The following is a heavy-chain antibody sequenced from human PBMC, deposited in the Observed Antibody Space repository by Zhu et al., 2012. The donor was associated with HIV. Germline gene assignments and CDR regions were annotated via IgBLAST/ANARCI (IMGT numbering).Heavy chain of an antibody. CDR1: GYSISSSNW. CDR3: ARIREDILTGYYYYYMDV. D-gene: IGHD3-9*01. Sequence: VQLQESGPGLVKPSDTLSLTCAVSGYSISSSNWWGWIRQPPGKGLEWIAYMSYSGSTCYNVSLKSRVTMSVDTSKNQFSLKLRSVTAVDTAVYYCARIREDILTGYYYYYMDVWGKGTTATVSS. V-gene: IGHV4-28*01. CDR2: MSYSGST. J-gene: IGHJ6*03.